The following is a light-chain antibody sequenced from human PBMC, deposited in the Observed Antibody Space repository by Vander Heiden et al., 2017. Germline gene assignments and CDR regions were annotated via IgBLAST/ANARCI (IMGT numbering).Light chain of an antibody. Sequence: ELVLTQSPATLSLSPGERATLSCRASQSVSSYLAWYQQKPGQAPRLLIYDASNRATGIPARFSGSGSGTDFTLTISSLEPEDVAVYYCQQRSNWPKTFGQGTKVEIK. CDR3: QQRSNWPKT. J-gene: IGKJ1*01. CDR1: QSVSSY. V-gene: IGKV3-11*01. CDR2: DAS.